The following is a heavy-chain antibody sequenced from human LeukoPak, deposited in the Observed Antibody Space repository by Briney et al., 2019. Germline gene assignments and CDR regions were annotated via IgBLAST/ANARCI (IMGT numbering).Heavy chain of an antibody. J-gene: IGHJ4*02. V-gene: IGHV3-21*01. CDR2: ICSSSSYI. CDR1: GFTFSSYS. Sequence: GGSLRLSCAASGFTFSSYSMTWVRQAPGKGLEWVSSICSSSSYIYYAGSVKGRFTISRDNAKNSLYLQMNSLRAEDTAVYYCARASSSGSNDYWGQGTLVTVSS. CDR3: ARASSSGSNDY. D-gene: IGHD6-19*01.